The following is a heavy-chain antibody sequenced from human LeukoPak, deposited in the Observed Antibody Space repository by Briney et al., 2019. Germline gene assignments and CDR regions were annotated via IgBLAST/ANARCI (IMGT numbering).Heavy chain of an antibody. Sequence: GGFLRLSCAASGFTFSDSWMNWVRRAPGKGLEWVATMNQNGDQTNYADSVRGRFTISRDNAKNSLYLQMNSLSAEDTAVYYCARDVRYWGRGTLVTVSS. CDR1: GFTFSDSW. V-gene: IGHV3-7*04. J-gene: IGHJ4*02. CDR2: MNQNGDQT. CDR3: ARDVRY.